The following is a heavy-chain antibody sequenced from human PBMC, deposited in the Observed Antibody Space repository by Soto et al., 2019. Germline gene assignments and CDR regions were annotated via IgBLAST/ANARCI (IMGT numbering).Heavy chain of an antibody. CDR2: VHYTGQT. D-gene: IGHD4-17*01. V-gene: IGHV4-39*01. J-gene: IGHJ1*01. CDR1: GVSIGSTNHY. CDR3: ARIGLTTALL. Sequence: SETLSLTCSVSGVSIGSTNHYWGCIRQPPGRGFEWIGIVHYTGQTYYNPSLKSRVTVSVDTSQNQLSLNLSSVTAADTAVYYCARIGLTTALLWGQGTLVTVSS.